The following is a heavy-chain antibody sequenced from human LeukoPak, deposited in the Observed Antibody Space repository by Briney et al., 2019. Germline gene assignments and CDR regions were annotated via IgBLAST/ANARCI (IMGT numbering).Heavy chain of an antibody. D-gene: IGHD3-22*01. Sequence: PGGSLRLSCAASGFTFDDYAMHWVRQAPGKGLEWVSLISWDGGSTYYADSVKGRFTISRDNSKNSLYLQMNSLRAEDTALYHCARDQGGYFPDYWGQGTLVTVSS. CDR3: ARDQGGYFPDY. J-gene: IGHJ4*02. V-gene: IGHV3-43D*03. CDR2: ISWDGGST. CDR1: GFTFDDYA.